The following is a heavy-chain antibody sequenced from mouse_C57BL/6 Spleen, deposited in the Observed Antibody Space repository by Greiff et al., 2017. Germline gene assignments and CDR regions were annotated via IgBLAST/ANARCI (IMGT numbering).Heavy chain of an antibody. V-gene: IGHV6-3*01. CDR1: GFTFSNYW. CDR3: TVIWGY. CDR2: IRLKSDNYAT. J-gene: IGHJ2*01. Sequence: DVQLQESGGGLVQPGGSMKLSCVASGFTFSNYWMNWVRQSPEKGLEWVAQIRLKSDNYATHYAESVKGRFTISRDDSKSSVYLQMNNLRAEDTGIYYCTVIWGYWGQGTTLTVSS. D-gene: IGHD4-1*01.